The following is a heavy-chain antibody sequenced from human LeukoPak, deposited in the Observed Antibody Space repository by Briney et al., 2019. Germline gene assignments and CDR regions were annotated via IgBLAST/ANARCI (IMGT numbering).Heavy chain of an antibody. CDR2: INWNGGST. Sequence: GGSLRLSCAASGFTVSSNYMSWVRQAPGKGLEWVSGINWNGGSTGYADSVKGRFTISRDNAKNSLYLQMNSLRAEDTAVYYCAKYAARETFFGDYWGQGTLVAVSS. V-gene: IGHV3-20*04. D-gene: IGHD3-3*01. CDR3: AKYAARETFFGDY. CDR1: GFTVSSNY. J-gene: IGHJ4*02.